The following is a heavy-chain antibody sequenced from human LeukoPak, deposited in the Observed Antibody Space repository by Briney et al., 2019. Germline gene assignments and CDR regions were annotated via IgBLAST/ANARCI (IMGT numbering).Heavy chain of an antibody. D-gene: IGHD3-10*02. CDR2: ISSSGRTI. CDR1: GFTFSSYE. Sequence: GGSLRLSCAASGFTFSSYEMKWVRQAPGKGLEGVSYISSSGRTIYYADSVKGRFTISRDNAKNSPYLQMTSLTAEDTAVYYCAELGITRVGGVWGKGTTVTISS. V-gene: IGHV3-48*03. J-gene: IGHJ6*04. CDR3: AELGITRVGGV.